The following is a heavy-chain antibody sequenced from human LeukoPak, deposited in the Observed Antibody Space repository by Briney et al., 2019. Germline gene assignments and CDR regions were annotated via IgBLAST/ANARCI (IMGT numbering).Heavy chain of an antibody. J-gene: IGHJ4*02. CDR2: INPNSGGT. D-gene: IGHD1-26*01. CDR3: ARVKRSSGSYGY. V-gene: IGHV1-2*02. CDR1: GYTFTGYY. Sequence: ASVKVSCKASGYTFTGYYMHWVRQAPGQGLEWMGWINPNSGGTNYAQKFQGRVTMTRDTSISTAYMELSRLRSDDTAVYHCARVKRSSGSYGYWGQGTLVTVSS.